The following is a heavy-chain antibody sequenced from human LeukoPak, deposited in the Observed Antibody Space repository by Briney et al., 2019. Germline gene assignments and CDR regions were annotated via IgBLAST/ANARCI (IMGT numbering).Heavy chain of an antibody. CDR3: ARDSIVVVPAATYHYYYGMDV. Sequence: SVKVSCKASGGTFSSYAISWVRQAPGQGLEWMGGIIPIFGTANYAQKFQGRVTITADESTSTAYMELSSLRSEDTAVYYCARDSIVVVPAATYHYYYGMDVWGQGTTVTVSS. V-gene: IGHV1-69*13. J-gene: IGHJ6*02. D-gene: IGHD2-2*01. CDR2: IIPIFGTA. CDR1: GGTFSSYA.